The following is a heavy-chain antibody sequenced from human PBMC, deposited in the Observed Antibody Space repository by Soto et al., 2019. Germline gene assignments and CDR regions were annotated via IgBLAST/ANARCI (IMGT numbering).Heavy chain of an antibody. V-gene: IGHV4-34*01. CDR2: INHSGST. Sequence: SETLSLTCAVYGGSFSGYYWSWIRQPPGKGLEWIGEINHSGSTNYNPSLKSRVTISVDTSKNQFSLKLSSVTAADTAVYYCARGVSDGSNTTLDYFDYWGQGTLVTVSS. CDR3: ARGVSDGSNTTLDYFDY. D-gene: IGHD3-10*01. CDR1: GGSFSGYY. J-gene: IGHJ4*02.